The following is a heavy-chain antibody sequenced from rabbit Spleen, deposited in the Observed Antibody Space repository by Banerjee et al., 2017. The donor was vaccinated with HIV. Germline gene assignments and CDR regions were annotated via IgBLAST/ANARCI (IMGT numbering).Heavy chain of an antibody. CDR2: MNTYTTKT. D-gene: IGHD1-1*01. CDR3: ARDLPGIIGWNFNL. CDR1: GFSFSSGYD. Sequence: QEHLVESGGGLVKPGASLTLTCTASGFSFSSGYDISWVRQAPGKGLVWIGCMNTYTTKTVYANWAKGRFTMSKTSSTTVTLQMTSLTAADTATYFCARDLPGIIGWNFNLWGPGTLVTVS. V-gene: IGHV1S45*01. J-gene: IGHJ4*01.